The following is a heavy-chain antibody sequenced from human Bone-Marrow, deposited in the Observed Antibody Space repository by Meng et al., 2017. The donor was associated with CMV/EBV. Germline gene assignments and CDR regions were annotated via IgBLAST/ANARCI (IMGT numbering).Heavy chain of an antibody. V-gene: IGHV1-69*04. CDR2: IIPILGIA. CDR1: GGTFSSYT. Sequence: SVKVSCKASGGTFSSYTISWVRQAPGQGLEWMGRIIPILGIANYAQKFQGRVTITADKSTSTAYMELSSLRSEDTAVYYCARDSRYCSSTSCYILSGMDVWGQGTTVTVSS. D-gene: IGHD2-2*02. CDR3: ARDSRYCSSTSCYILSGMDV. J-gene: IGHJ6*02.